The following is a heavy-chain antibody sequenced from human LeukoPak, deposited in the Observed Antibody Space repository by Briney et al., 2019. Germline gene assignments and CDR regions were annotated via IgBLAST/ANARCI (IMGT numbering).Heavy chain of an antibody. CDR1: GFAFSSQA. CDR3: ARPIVATNLDY. Sequence: PGGSLRLSCAASGFAFSSQAMGWVRQAPGKGLEWVANIKQDGSEKYYVDSVKGRFTISRDNAKNSLYLQMNSLRAEDTAVYYCARPIVATNLDYWGQGTLVTVSS. CDR2: IKQDGSEK. V-gene: IGHV3-7*03. D-gene: IGHD5-12*01. J-gene: IGHJ4*02.